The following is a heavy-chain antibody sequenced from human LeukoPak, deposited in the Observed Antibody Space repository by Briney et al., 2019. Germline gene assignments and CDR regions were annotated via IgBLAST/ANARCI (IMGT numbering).Heavy chain of an antibody. CDR3: ASSYYDILTGYFDY. CDR1: GGTFSSYA. D-gene: IGHD3-9*01. V-gene: IGHV1-24*01. CDR2: FDPEDGET. J-gene: IGHJ4*02. Sequence: GASVKVSCKASGGTFSSYAISWVRQAPGKGLEWMGGFDPEDGETIYAQKFQGRVTMTEDTSTDTAYMELSSLRSEDTAVYYCASSYYDILTGYFDYWGQGTLVTVSS.